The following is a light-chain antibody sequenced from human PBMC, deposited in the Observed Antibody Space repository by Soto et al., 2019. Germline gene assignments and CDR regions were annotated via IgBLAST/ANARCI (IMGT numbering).Light chain of an antibody. CDR2: GAS. CDR3: QQYGSSPLT. V-gene: IGKV3-20*01. Sequence: IVWTQSPGTPSLSPGERATLSCRASQSVSSSYLAWYQQKPGQAPRLLIYGASSRATGIPDRFSGSGSGTDFTLTISRLEPEDFAVYYCQQYGSSPLTFGGGTKADIK. J-gene: IGKJ4*01. CDR1: QSVSSSY.